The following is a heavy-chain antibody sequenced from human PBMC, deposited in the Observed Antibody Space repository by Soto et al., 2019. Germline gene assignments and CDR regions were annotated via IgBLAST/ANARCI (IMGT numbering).Heavy chain of an antibody. CDR1: GYTFTSYD. V-gene: IGHV1-8*01. Sequence: GASVKVSCKASGYTFTSYDINWVRQATGQGLEWMGWMNPNSGNTGYAQKFQGRVTMTRNTSISTAYMELSSLRSEDTAVYYCARANWNRYYSYYYMDVWGKGTTVTVSS. D-gene: IGHD1-1*01. CDR3: ARANWNRYYSYYYMDV. CDR2: MNPNSGNT. J-gene: IGHJ6*03.